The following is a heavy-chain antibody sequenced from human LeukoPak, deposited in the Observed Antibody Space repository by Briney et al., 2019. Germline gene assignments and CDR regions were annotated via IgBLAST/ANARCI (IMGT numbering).Heavy chain of an antibody. D-gene: IGHD1-26*01. CDR1: GFTFTNYA. V-gene: IGHV3-30-3*01. J-gene: IGHJ5*02. CDR2: ISYDGTNK. CDR3: ARDTTRDNWFDP. Sequence: GGSLRLSCAASGFTFTNYALHWVRQAPGKGLEWVAVISYDGTNKYYADSVKGRFTISRDNSKNTLSLQMNSLRAEDTALYYCARDTTRDNWFDPWGQGTLVTVSS.